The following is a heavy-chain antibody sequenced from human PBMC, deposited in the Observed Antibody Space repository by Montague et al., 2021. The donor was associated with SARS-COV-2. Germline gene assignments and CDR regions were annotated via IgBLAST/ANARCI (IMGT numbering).Heavy chain of an antibody. J-gene: IGHJ6*02. CDR2: INYSGST. D-gene: IGHD3-9*01. CDR1: GGSISSYY. Sequence: SETLSLTCTVSGGSISSYYWNWIRQPPAKGLEWIGNINYSGSTNYNPSLKSRVTISVDTSKNQYSLKLSPVTAADAAVYYCARDRRFDWLLIVDISYCGIDVWGQGTTVTVSS. CDR3: ARDRRFDWLLIVDISYCGIDV. V-gene: IGHV4-59*12.